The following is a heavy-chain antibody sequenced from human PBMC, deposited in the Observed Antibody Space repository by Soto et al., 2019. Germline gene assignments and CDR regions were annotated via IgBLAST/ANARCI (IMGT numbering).Heavy chain of an antibody. Sequence: SETLSLTCAVYGGSFSGYYWSWIRQPPGKGLEWIGGINYSGSTNYNSSLKSRVTISVDKSKNQFSLKLSSVTAADTAVYYCASPSWIQLWPNYYYYGMDVWGQGTTVTVSS. J-gene: IGHJ6*02. D-gene: IGHD5-18*01. CDR3: ASPSWIQLWPNYYYYGMDV. CDR1: GGSFSGYY. V-gene: IGHV4-34*01. CDR2: INYSGST.